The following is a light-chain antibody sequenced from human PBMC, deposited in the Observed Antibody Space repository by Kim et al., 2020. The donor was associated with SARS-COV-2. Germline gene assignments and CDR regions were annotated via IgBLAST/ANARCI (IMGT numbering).Light chain of an antibody. CDR3: CIWRGSSDNLV. CDR1: DIGSNI. J-gene: IGLJ2*01. V-gene: IGLV3-21*02. Sequence: APGRQARITCGGGDIGSNIVETCHQKQREPPALLVYYGNNRRPGVPARCSGCNTSKTASLTTIRVTAADEADYYCCIWRGSSDNLVFGGGTKVTVL. CDR2: YGN.